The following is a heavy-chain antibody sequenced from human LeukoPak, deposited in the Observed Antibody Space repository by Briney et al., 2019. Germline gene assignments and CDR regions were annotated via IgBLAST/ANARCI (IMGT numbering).Heavy chain of an antibody. CDR2: IRYDGSNK. V-gene: IGHV3-30*02. J-gene: IGHJ6*03. CDR1: GFTFSSYG. Sequence: GGSLRLSCAASGFTFSSYGMHWVRQAPGKGLEWVAFIRYDGSNKYYADSVKGRFTISRDNAKNSLYLQMNSLRAEDTALYYCAKDIYTSGSYGYMDVWGKGTTVTISS. CDR3: AKDIYTSGSYGYMDV. D-gene: IGHD3-10*01.